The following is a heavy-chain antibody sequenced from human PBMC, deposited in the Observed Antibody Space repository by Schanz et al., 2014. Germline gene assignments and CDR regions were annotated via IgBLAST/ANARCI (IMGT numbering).Heavy chain of an antibody. Sequence: EVHLLESGGGLVQPGGSLRLSCAASGFSFGTYAMSWVRQAPGKGLLWVSSISSGGGSTYYADSVKGRFTISRDNSKNTLYLQMNSLRAEDTAVYYCAKDAENTAMITDYFDYWGQGTLVTVSS. J-gene: IGHJ4*02. CDR1: GFSFGTYA. CDR2: ISSGGGST. CDR3: AKDAENTAMITDYFDY. D-gene: IGHD5-18*01. V-gene: IGHV3-23*01.